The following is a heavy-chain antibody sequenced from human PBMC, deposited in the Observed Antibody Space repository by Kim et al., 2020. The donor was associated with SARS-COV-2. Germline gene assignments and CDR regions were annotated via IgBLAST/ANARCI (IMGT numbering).Heavy chain of an antibody. Sequence: SLKSRVTISVDTSKNHFSLRLSSVTAADTAVYYCARHCYIAEYYYYYMDVWGKGTTVTVSS. J-gene: IGHJ6*03. V-gene: IGHV4-59*08. CDR3: ARHCYIAEYYYYYMDV. D-gene: IGHD2-15*01.